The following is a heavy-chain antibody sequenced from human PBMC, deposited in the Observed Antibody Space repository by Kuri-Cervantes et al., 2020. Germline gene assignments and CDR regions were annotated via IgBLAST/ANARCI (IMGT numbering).Heavy chain of an antibody. V-gene: IGHV3-30*18. Sequence: GGSLRLSCAASGFTFSDYYMSWIRQAPGKGLEWVAVISYDGSNKYYADSVKGRFTISRDNSKNTLYLQMNSLRAEDTAVYYCAKDVHGYNDYWGQGTLVTVSS. CDR2: ISYDGSNK. CDR1: GFTFSDYY. CDR3: AKDVHGYNDY. D-gene: IGHD5-24*01. J-gene: IGHJ4*02.